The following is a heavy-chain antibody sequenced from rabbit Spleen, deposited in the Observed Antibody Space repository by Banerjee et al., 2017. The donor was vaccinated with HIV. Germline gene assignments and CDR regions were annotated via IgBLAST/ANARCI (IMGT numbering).Heavy chain of an antibody. CDR1: GIDFSNYYY. Sequence: QSLEESGGDLVKPEGSLTLTCKASGIDFSNYYYMCWVRQAPGKGLEWIACIRAGDGNTYYANWAKGRFTISKTSSTVDLKMTSLTAADTATYFCARGDNNYVRAFDLWGPGTLVTVS. CDR2: IRAGDGNT. CDR3: ARGDNNYVRAFDL. V-gene: IGHV1S40*01. D-gene: IGHD6-1*01. J-gene: IGHJ4*01.